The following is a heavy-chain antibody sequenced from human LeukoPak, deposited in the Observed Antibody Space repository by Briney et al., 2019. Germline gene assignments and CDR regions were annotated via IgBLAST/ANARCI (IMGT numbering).Heavy chain of an antibody. CDR3: ARDLNDYVCGSYRPHYFDY. V-gene: IGHV3-7*01. CDR1: GFTFSSYW. Sequence: GGSLRLSCAASGFTFSSYWMSWVRQAPGKGLEWVANIKQDGSEKYYVDSVKGRFTISRDNAKNSLYLQMNSLRAEDTAVYYCARDLNDYVCGSYRPHYFDYWGQGTLVTVSS. CDR2: IKQDGSEK. J-gene: IGHJ4*02. D-gene: IGHD3-16*02.